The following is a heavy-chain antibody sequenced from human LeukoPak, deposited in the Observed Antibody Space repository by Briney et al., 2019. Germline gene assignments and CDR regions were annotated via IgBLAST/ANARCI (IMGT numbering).Heavy chain of an antibody. V-gene: IGHV3-30*03. CDR3: ARDLHTTGDY. Sequence: PTGRSLRLSCAASGFTFSSYGMHWVRQAPGKGLEWVAVISYDGSNKYYEDSVKGRFTISRDNSKNTLYLQMNSLRADDTAEYYCARDLHTTGDYWGQGTLVTVSS. D-gene: IGHD1-1*01. J-gene: IGHJ4*02. CDR1: GFTFSSYG. CDR2: ISYDGSNK.